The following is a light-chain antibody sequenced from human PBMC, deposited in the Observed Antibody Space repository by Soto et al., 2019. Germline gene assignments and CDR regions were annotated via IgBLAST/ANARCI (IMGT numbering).Light chain of an antibody. J-gene: IGLJ2*01. CDR2: EVT. V-gene: IGLV2-14*01. CDR1: SGDIGGYNY. CDR3: SSYTTNTTPVV. Sequence: QSALTQPASVSGSPGQSITISCTGTSGDIGGYNYVSWYQQHPGKAPKLLISEVTNRPSGVSNRFSGSKSGNTASLTISGLAAEDEAVYYCSSYTTNTTPVVFGGGTKLTVL.